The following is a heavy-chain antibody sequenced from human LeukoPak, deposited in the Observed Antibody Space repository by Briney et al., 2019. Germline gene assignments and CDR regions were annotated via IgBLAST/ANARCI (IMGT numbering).Heavy chain of an antibody. Sequence: GGSLRLSCVVSGFTFNTYSMNWVRQAPVKALEWVSSISSSSVYIYYADSLKGRFTISRDNTKNSLYLQMDDLRVEDTALYYCTRSSKSDFWGQGTLVSVSS. D-gene: IGHD4-11*01. V-gene: IGHV3-21*01. CDR2: ISSSSVYI. CDR1: GFTFNTYS. CDR3: TRSSKSDF. J-gene: IGHJ4*02.